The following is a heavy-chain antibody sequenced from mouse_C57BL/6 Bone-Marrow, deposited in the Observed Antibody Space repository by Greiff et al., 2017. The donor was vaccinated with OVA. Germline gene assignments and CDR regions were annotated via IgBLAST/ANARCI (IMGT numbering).Heavy chain of an antibody. CDR1: GFSLTSYA. CDR2: IWTGGGT. V-gene: IGHV2-9-1*01. CDR3: ARNSDSKAWFAY. D-gene: IGHD2-5*01. J-gene: IGHJ3*01. Sequence: VQLQQSGPGLVAPSQSLSITCTVSGFSLTSYAISWVRQPPGKGLEWLGVIWTGGGTNYNSALKSRLSISKDNSKSHVFLKMNSLQTDDTARYYCARNSDSKAWFAYWGQGTLVTVSA.